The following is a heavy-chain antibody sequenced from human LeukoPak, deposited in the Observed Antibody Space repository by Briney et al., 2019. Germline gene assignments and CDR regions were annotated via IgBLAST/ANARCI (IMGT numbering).Heavy chain of an antibody. Sequence: SQTLSLTCTVSGGSISSGGYYWSWIRQHPGKGLEWIGYIYYSGSTYYNPSLKSRVTISVDTSKNQFSLKLSSVTAADTAVYYCARESFSMVRGVIITGYFDYWGQGTLVTVSS. CDR1: GGSISSGGYY. CDR3: ARESFSMVRGVIITGYFDY. J-gene: IGHJ4*02. D-gene: IGHD3-10*01. CDR2: IYYSGST. V-gene: IGHV4-31*03.